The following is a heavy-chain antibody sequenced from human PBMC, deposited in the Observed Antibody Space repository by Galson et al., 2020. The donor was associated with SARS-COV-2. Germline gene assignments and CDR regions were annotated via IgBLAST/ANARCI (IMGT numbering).Heavy chain of an antibody. CDR1: GFTSSSYA. J-gene: IGHJ4*02. CDR3: ASELTTGFDY. V-gene: IGHV3-30*04. D-gene: IGHD4-17*01. CDR2: ISYDGSNK. Sequence: GGSLRLSCAASGFTSSSYAMHWVRQAPGKGLEWVAVISYDGSNKYYADSVKGRFTISRDNSKNTLYLQMNSLRAEDTAVYYCASELTTGFDYWGQGTLVTVSS.